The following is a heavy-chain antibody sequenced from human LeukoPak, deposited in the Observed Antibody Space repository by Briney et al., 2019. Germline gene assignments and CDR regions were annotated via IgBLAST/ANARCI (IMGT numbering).Heavy chain of an antibody. V-gene: IGHV4-30-2*01. CDR3: ARQPNWGSSSYAFDI. D-gene: IGHD7-27*01. CDR1: GGSISRGGYS. CDR2: IYHSGST. J-gene: IGHJ3*02. Sequence: SETLSLTCAVSGGSISRGGYSWSWIRQPPGKGLEWIGYIYHSGSTYYNPSLKSRVTISVDRSKNQFSLKLSSVTAADTAVYYCARQPNWGSSSYAFDIWGQGTMVTVSS.